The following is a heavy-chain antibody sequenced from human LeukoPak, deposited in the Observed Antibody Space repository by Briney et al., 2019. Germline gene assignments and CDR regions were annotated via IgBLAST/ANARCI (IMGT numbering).Heavy chain of an antibody. CDR1: GGSISSYY. V-gene: IGHV4-59*01. Sequence: SETLSLTCTVSGGSISSYYWSWIRQPPGKGLEWIGYIYYSGSTNYNPSHKSRVTISVDTSKNQFSLKLSSVTAADTAVYYCASGPSRIAAAGYYYYYGMDVWGQGTTVTVSS. D-gene: IGHD6-13*01. J-gene: IGHJ6*02. CDR2: IYYSGST. CDR3: ASGPSRIAAAGYYYYYGMDV.